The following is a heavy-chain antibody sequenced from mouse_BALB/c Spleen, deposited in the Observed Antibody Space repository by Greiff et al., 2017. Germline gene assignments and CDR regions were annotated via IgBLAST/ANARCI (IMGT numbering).Heavy chain of an antibody. CDR3: ARDLGTVDAMDY. Sequence: DVMLVESGGGLVKPGGSLKLSCAASGFTFSDYYMYWVRQTPEKRLEWVATISDGGSYTYYPDSVKGRFTISRDNAKNNLYLQMSSLKSEDTAMYYCARDLGTVDAMDYWGQGTSVTVSS. CDR2: ISDGGSYT. D-gene: IGHD1-1*01. CDR1: GFTFSDYY. J-gene: IGHJ4*01. V-gene: IGHV5-4*02.